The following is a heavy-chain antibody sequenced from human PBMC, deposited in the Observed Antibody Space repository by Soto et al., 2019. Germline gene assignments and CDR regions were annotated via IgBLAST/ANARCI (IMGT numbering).Heavy chain of an antibody. Sequence: PGGSLRLSCAASGFTFSSYGMHWVRQAPGKGLEWVAVIWYDGSNKYYADSVKGRFTISRDNSKNTLYLQMNSLRAEDTAESYFARCRRIVSSVGDEYYYDGMDVWGQGTTVTVSS. V-gene: IGHV3-33*01. CDR3: ARCRRIVSSVGDEYYYDGMDV. CDR2: IWYDGSNK. J-gene: IGHJ6*02. D-gene: IGHD3-10*01. CDR1: GFTFSSYG.